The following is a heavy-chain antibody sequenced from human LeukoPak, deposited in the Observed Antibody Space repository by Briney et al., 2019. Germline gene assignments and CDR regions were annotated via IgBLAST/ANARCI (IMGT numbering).Heavy chain of an antibody. CDR2: INHSGST. CDR1: GGSFSGYY. Sequence: SETLSLTCAVYGGSFSGYYWSWIRQPPGKGLEWIGEINHSGSTNYNPSLKSLVTISVDTSKNQFSLKLSSVTAADTAVYYCARGPRGYSGYVLAWGQGTMVTVSS. CDR3: ARGPRGYSGYVLA. D-gene: IGHD5-12*01. V-gene: IGHV4-34*01. J-gene: IGHJ3*01.